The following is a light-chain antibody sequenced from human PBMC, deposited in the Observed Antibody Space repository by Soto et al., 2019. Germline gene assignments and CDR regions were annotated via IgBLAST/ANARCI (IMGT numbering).Light chain of an antibody. V-gene: IGKV3D-7*01. CDR1: QSVSSSY. Sequence: EIVLTQSPGTLSLSPGESGTLSCRASQSVSSSYLAWYQQKLGQAPRLLIYDTSTRATGIPARFSGSGSGADFTLTISSLQPEDFATYYCQQTYKTPLTFGQGTKVDI. CDR2: DTS. J-gene: IGKJ1*01. CDR3: QQTYKTPLT.